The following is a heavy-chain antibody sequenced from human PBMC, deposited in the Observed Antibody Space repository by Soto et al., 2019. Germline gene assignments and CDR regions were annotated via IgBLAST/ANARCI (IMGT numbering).Heavy chain of an antibody. V-gene: IGHV4-39*01. CDR2: IYYSGST. Sequence: SETLSLTCSVSGGSISGGRYYWGWIRQPPGKGLEWIGSIYYSGSTYYNPSLRSRITIFIDTSKNQFSLRLSSVTAADTAVYYCVRQGIGALHGLVDVWGQGTTVTVSS. CDR3: VRQGIGALHGLVDV. D-gene: IGHD1-26*01. J-gene: IGHJ6*02. CDR1: GGSISGGRYY.